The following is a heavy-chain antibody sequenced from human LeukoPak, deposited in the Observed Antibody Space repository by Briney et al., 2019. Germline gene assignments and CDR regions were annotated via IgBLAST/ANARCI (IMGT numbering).Heavy chain of an antibody. CDR3: ARDLGAVAGTEDY. Sequence: GGSLRLSCAASGFTFSSYEMNWVRQAPGKGLEWVSCISSSGSTIYYADSVKGRFTISRDNAKKTLYLQMNSLSADDTAVYYCARDLGAVAGTEDYWGQGTLVTVSS. CDR2: ISSSGSTI. CDR1: GFTFSSYE. D-gene: IGHD6-19*01. J-gene: IGHJ4*02. V-gene: IGHV3-48*03.